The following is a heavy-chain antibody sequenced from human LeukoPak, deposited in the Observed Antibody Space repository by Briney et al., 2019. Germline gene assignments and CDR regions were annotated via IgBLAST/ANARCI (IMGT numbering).Heavy chain of an antibody. V-gene: IGHV4-59*01. CDR2: IYYSGGT. CDR1: GDSISSYY. CDR3: AREGSGWYYFDY. D-gene: IGHD6-19*01. Sequence: PSESLSLTCTVSGDSISSYYWSWIRQPPGKGLEWLGYIYYSGGTNYNPSLKSRVTISVDTSQNQLSLKLSSVTAADTAVYYCAREGSGWYYFDYWGQGTLLTVSS. J-gene: IGHJ4*02.